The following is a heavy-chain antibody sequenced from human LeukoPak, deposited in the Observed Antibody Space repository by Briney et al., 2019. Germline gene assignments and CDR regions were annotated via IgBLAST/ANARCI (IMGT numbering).Heavy chain of an antibody. Sequence: GGSLRLSCAASGFTFSSYGMHWVRQAPGKGLEYVSVISNNGGSTYYADSVKGRFTISRDNSKNTLYLQMNSLRDEDTAMYYCARVSAPGTSGWYFGYWGQGTLVTVSS. D-gene: IGHD6-19*01. CDR3: ARVSAPGTSGWYFGY. CDR1: GFTFSSYG. V-gene: IGHV3-64*04. CDR2: ISNNGGST. J-gene: IGHJ4*02.